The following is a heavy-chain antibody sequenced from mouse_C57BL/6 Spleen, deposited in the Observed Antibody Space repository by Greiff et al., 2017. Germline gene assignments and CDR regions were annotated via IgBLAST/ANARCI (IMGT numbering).Heavy chain of an antibody. CDR3: ARREDFGDYAMDY. Sequence: QLKQPGAELVMPGASVKLSCKASGYTFTSYWMHWVKQRPGQGLEWIGEIDPSDSYTNYNQKFKGKSTLTVDKSSSTAYMQLSSLTSEDSAVYYGARREDFGDYAMDYWGQGTSVTVSS. CDR1: GYTFTSYW. V-gene: IGHV1-69*01. CDR2: IDPSDSYT. J-gene: IGHJ4*01.